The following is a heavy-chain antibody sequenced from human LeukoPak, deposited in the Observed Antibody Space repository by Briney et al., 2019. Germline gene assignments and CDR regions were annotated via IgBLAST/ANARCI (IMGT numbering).Heavy chain of an antibody. CDR2: TRNEDNISTT. Sequence: GGSLRLSCAASGFIFSDHYMDWVRQAPGKGLEWGGRTRNEDNISTTKYAASVKGRFTISRDDSKNSLYLQMNSLKTEDTAVYYCASPVGATTVRAFDIWGQGTMVTVSS. V-gene: IGHV3-72*01. J-gene: IGHJ3*02. CDR1: GFIFSDHY. CDR3: ASPVGATTVRAFDI. D-gene: IGHD1-26*01.